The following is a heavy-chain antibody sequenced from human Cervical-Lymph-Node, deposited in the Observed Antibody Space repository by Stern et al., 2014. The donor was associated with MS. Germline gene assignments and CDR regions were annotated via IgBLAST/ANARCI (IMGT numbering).Heavy chain of an antibody. Sequence: VQLVQSGGGLVKPGGSLRLSCAASGFTFSSYSMNWVRQAPGKGLEWVSSISSSSSYIYYADSVKGRFTISRDNAKNSLYLQSNSLRAEDTAVYYCARDPSSYYDILTGYYQPHYYYYGMDVWGQGTTVTVSS. J-gene: IGHJ6*02. CDR2: ISSSSSYI. D-gene: IGHD3-9*01. V-gene: IGHV3-21*01. CDR3: ARDPSSYYDILTGYYQPHYYYYGMDV. CDR1: GFTFSSYS.